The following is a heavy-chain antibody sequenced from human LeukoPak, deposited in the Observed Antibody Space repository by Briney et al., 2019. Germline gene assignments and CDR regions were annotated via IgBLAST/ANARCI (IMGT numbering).Heavy chain of an antibody. D-gene: IGHD6-13*01. CDR3: AKDKLSKYSSSPLPYYYGMDV. J-gene: IGHJ6*02. V-gene: IGHV3-30*18. Sequence: PGGSLRLSCAASGFTFSSYAMSWVRQAPGKGLEWVAVISYDGSNKYYADSVKGRFTISRDNSKNTLYLQMNSLRAEDTAVYYCAKDKLSKYSSSPLPYYYGMDVWGQGTTVTVSS. CDR1: GFTFSSYA. CDR2: ISYDGSNK.